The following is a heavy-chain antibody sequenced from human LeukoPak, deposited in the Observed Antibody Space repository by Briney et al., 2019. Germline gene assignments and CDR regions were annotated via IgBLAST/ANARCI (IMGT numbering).Heavy chain of an antibody. Sequence: SETLSLTCAVYGGSFSGYYWSWIRQPPGKGLEWIGEINHSGSTNYNPSLKSRVTISVDTSKNQFSLKLSSVTAADTAVHYCARGPEDCSSTSCYDYYYYYGMDVWGQGTTVTVSS. CDR2: INHSGST. D-gene: IGHD2-2*01. CDR3: ARGPEDCSSTSCYDYYYYYGMDV. CDR1: GGSFSGYY. J-gene: IGHJ6*02. V-gene: IGHV4-34*01.